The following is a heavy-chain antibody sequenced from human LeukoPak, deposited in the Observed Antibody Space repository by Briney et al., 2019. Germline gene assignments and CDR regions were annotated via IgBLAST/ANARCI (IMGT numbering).Heavy chain of an antibody. CDR3: ARDSIAAAGTIGWFDP. Sequence: TSETLSLTCAVYGGSFSSYYWSWIRRPPGKGLEWIGYIYYSGSTNYNPSLKSRVTISVDTSKNQFSLKLSSVTAADTAVYYCARDSIAAAGTIGWFDPWGQGTLVTVSS. V-gene: IGHV4-59*01. J-gene: IGHJ5*02. CDR2: IYYSGST. D-gene: IGHD6-13*01. CDR1: GGSFSSYY.